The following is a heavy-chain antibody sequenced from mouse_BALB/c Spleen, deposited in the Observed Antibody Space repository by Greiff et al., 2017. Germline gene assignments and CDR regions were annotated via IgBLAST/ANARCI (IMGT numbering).Heavy chain of an antibody. J-gene: IGHJ2*01. CDR3: ARRGGFTTVGVFDY. D-gene: IGHD1-1*01. CDR2: ISYSGST. V-gene: IGHV3-2*02. Sequence: EVKLMESGSGLVKPSQSLSLTCTVTGYSITSDYAWNWIRQFPGNKLEWMGYISYSGSTSYNPSLKSRISITRDTSKNQFFLQLNSVTTEDTATYYCARRGGFTTVGVFDYWGQGTTLTVSS. CDR1: GYSITSDYA.